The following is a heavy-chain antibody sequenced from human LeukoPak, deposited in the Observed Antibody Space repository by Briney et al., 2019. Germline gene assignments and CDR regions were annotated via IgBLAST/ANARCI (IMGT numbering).Heavy chain of an antibody. CDR2: IKQDGSEK. J-gene: IGHJ3*02. V-gene: IGHV3-7*01. CDR3: ARFPHQGLRKVAFDI. CDR1: GFTFSSYW. Sequence: PGGSLRLSCAASGFTFSSYWMSWVRQAPGKGLEWVANIKQDGSEKYYVDSVKGRFTIFRDNAKNSLYLQMNSLRAEDTAVYYCARFPHQGLRKVAFDIWGQGTMVTVSS.